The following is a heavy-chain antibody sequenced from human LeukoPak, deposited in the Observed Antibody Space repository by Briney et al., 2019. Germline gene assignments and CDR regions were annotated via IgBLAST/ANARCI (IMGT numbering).Heavy chain of an antibody. CDR3: ARDVGDL. CDR2: INQGGSEK. CDR1: GFTFSTYW. J-gene: IGHJ4*02. V-gene: IGHV3-7*01. D-gene: IGHD2-21*02. Sequence: GGSLRLSCAPSGFTFSTYWMGWVRQAPGKGLGWLANINQGGSEKYNVDSVKGRFTISRDNAKNSLFLQMNSLRAEDTAVYYCARDVGDLWGQGTLVTVSS.